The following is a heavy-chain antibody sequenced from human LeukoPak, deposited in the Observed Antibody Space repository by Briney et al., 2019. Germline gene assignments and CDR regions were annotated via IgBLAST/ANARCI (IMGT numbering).Heavy chain of an antibody. CDR2: IYYSGST. Sequence: PSETLSLTCTVSGGSISSYYWSWIRQPPGKGLEWIGYIYYSGSTNYNPSLKSRVTISVDTSKNQFSLKLSSVTAADTAVYYCARRGVVVPAAMNAFDIWGQGTMVTVSS. CDR1: GGSISSYY. J-gene: IGHJ3*02. D-gene: IGHD2-2*01. V-gene: IGHV4-59*01. CDR3: ARRGVVVPAAMNAFDI.